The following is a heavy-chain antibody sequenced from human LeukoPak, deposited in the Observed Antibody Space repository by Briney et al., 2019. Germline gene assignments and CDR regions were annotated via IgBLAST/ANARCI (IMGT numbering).Heavy chain of an antibody. CDR3: ARAAPTSYSSGWGFDY. CDR2: ISSIGSTI. V-gene: IGHV3-48*03. Sequence: GGSLRLSCAASGFTFSSYEMNWVRQAPGKGLEGGSYISSIGSTISYADSVKGRFTISRDNAKNSLYLQMNSLRAEDTAVYYCARAAPTSYSSGWGFDYWGQGTLVTVSS. CDR1: GFTFSSYE. J-gene: IGHJ4*02. D-gene: IGHD6-19*01.